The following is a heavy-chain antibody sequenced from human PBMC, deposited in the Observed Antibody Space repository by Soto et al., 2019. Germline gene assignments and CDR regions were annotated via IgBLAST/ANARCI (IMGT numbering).Heavy chain of an antibody. CDR2: INPNSGGT. V-gene: IGHV1-2*02. CDR1: GYTFAGYY. D-gene: IGHD1-26*01. CDR3: ARGPCSGSSTSLPYYSAMDV. Sequence: ASVKVSCKASGYTFAGYYMHWVRQAPGQGLEWMGWINPNSGGTNYAQKFQGRVTMTRDTSISTAYMEVDRLISDDTAVYYCARGPCSGSSTSLPYYSAMDVWGKGTTGTV. J-gene: IGHJ6*04.